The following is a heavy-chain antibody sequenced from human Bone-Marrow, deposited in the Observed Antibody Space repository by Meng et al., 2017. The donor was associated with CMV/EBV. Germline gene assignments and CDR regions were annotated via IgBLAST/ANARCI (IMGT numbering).Heavy chain of an antibody. Sequence: SETLFLTCAVYGGSFSGYYWSWIRQPPGKGLEWIGEINHSGSTNYNPSLKSRVTISVDTSKNQFSLKLSSVTAADTAVYYCARVRIAAALARGYGMDVWGQGTTVTVSS. D-gene: IGHD6-6*01. J-gene: IGHJ6*02. CDR1: GGSFSGYY. CDR2: INHSGST. CDR3: ARVRIAAALARGYGMDV. V-gene: IGHV4-34*01.